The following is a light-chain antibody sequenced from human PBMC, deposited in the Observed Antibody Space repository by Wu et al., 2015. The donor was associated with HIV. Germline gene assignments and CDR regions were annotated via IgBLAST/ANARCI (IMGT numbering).Light chain of an antibody. CDR1: QTVTSY. CDR2: AAS. V-gene: IGKV1-39*01. J-gene: IGKJ1*01. Sequence: DIQMTQSPSFLSASVGDRVTITCRASQTVTSYLNWYQQKPGKAPKLLIYAASSLQTGVPSRFSGSGSGTDFTLTISSLQPEDFATYYCQQSYSTPPTFGQGTKVKSN. CDR3: QQSYSTPPT.